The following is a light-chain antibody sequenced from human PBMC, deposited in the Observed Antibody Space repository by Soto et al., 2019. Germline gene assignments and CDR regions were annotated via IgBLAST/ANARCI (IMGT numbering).Light chain of an antibody. V-gene: IGKV1-5*01. CDR1: QSISSW. J-gene: IGKJ2*01. CDR3: QQYNSYPYT. CDR2: DAS. Sequence: DIQMTQSPSTLPASVGDRVTITCRASQSISSWLAWYQQKPGKVPKLLIYDASSLESGVPSRFSGSGSGTEFTLTISSLQPDDFATYYCQQYNSYPYTFGQGTKVDIK.